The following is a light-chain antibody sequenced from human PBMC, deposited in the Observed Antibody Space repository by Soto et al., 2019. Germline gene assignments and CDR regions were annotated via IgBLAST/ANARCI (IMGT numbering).Light chain of an antibody. CDR1: ESINRN. V-gene: IGKV3-15*01. CDR2: DAS. J-gene: IGKJ1*01. Sequence: EIVMTQSPATLYVSPGDRVTLSCRASESINRNLAWYQQKPGLAPRLLIFDASTRASGIPARFRGSGSGTDFTPPISTLQSDDSALYYCHQYNDWPSGAFGQGTKVEI. CDR3: HQYNDWPSGA.